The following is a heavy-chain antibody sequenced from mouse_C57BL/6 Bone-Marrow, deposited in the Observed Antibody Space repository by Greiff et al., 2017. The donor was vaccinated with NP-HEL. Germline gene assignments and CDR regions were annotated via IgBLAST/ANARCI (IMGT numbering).Heavy chain of an antibody. Sequence: VQLQQSGAELVRPGASVKLSCTASGFNIKDDYMHWVKQRPEQGLEWIGWIDPENGDTEYASKFQGKATITGDTSSNTAYLQLSSLTSEDTAVYYCTAYYYYFDYWGQGTTLTVSS. D-gene: IGHD1-1*01. CDR3: TAYYYYFDY. J-gene: IGHJ2*01. CDR2: IDPENGDT. CDR1: GFNIKDDY. V-gene: IGHV14-4*01.